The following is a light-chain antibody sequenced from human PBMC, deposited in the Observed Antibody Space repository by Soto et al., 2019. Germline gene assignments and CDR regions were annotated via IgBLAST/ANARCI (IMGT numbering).Light chain of an antibody. CDR3: QQYDSSLT. J-gene: IGKJ1*01. CDR1: QSISSSF. Sequence: EIVLTQSPGSLSLSPGDRATLSCRASQSISSSFFAWYQQKPGQAPRLLIYGASRRATGIPDRFTGSGSGTDFTLTISRLEPEDFAVNYCQQYDSSLTFGLGTKVEIK. V-gene: IGKV3-20*01. CDR2: GAS.